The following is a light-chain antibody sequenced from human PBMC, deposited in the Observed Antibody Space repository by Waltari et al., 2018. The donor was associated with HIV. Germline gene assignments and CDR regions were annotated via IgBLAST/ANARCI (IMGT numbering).Light chain of an antibody. CDR1: QSVFHSSNSNNY. CDR3: LQYYSTPS. V-gene: IGKV4-1*01. CDR2: WAS. J-gene: IGKJ5*01. Sequence: DIVMTQSPDSLVVSLGERATIPRKPSQSVFHSSNSNNYLAWYQHKPGQSPKLLLYWASTREFGVPDRFSGSGSGTDFTLTINSLQAEDAAVYYCLQYYSTPSFGQGTRLEIK.